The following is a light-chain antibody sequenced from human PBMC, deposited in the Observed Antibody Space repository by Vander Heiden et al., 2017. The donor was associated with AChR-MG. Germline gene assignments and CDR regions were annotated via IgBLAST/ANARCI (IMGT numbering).Light chain of an antibody. CDR3: AAWDDSLSGV. V-gene: IGLV1-47*01. Sequence: QSLLPQPPPSSGTPVQRVTISCSGSSSNIGSNYVYWYQQLPGTAPKLLIYRNNQRPSGVPDRFSGSKSGTSASLAISGLRSEDEADYYCAAWDDSLSGVFGGGTKLTVL. J-gene: IGLJ3*02. CDR1: SSNIGSNY. CDR2: RNN.